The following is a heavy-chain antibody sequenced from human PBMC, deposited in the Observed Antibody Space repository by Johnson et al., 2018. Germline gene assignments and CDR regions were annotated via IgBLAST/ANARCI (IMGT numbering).Heavy chain of an antibody. Sequence: QVQLVESGAEVEKPGASVNVSCEASGYTFTNYYIFWVRQAPGQGLEWMGIINPSGGASTYAQKFQGRLTMTRDTSTSTVYMELSSLGSEDTAVYYCARKAYGNKAFDVCGQGTMVTVSS. D-gene: IGHD4-17*01. CDR1: GYTFTNYY. V-gene: IGHV1-46*01. CDR2: INPSGGAS. J-gene: IGHJ3*01. CDR3: ARKAYGNKAFDV.